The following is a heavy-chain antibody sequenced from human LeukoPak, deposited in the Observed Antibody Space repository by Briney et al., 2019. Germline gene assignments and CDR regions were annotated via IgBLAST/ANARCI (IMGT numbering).Heavy chain of an antibody. CDR1: GYIFAHNG. D-gene: IGHD7-27*01. V-gene: IGHV1-18*01. Sequence: PEASVQVSCKTSGYIFAHNGISWVRQAPGQGPEWMGWISAYNGDTNYAQNFQGRVTMTRDTSTSTVYMELRSLRSDDTAVYYCARAPRSWGFDYWGQGTLVTVSS. CDR2: ISAYNGDT. CDR3: ARAPRSWGFDY. J-gene: IGHJ4*02.